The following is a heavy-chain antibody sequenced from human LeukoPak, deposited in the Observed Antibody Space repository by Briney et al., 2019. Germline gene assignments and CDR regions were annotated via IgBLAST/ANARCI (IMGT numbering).Heavy chain of an antibody. CDR1: GFTFSGHW. CDR3: ARSSRELGGYAPWELMPPFDY. Sequence: GGSLRLSCTASGFTFSGHWIHWVRQPPGMGLVWVSRINERGTDSMYAESVKGRFTISRDNAKNTVYLQMNSLRAEDTAVYYCARSSRELGGYAPWELMPPFDYWGQGTLVTVSS. V-gene: IGHV3-74*03. J-gene: IGHJ4*02. D-gene: IGHD1-7*01. CDR2: INERGTDS.